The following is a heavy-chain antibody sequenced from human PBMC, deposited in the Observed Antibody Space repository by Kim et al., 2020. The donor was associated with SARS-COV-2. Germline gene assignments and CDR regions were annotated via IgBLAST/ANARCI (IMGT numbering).Heavy chain of an antibody. CDR3: AKDREYSSSWYLDY. J-gene: IGHJ4*02. CDR2: ISWNSGSI. D-gene: IGHD6-13*01. CDR1: GFTFDDYA. Sequence: GGSLRLSCAASGFTFDDYAMHWVRQAPGKGLEWVSGISWNSGSIGYADSVKGRFTISRDNAKNSLYLQMNSLRAEDTALYYCAKDREYSSSWYLDYWGQG. V-gene: IGHV3-9*01.